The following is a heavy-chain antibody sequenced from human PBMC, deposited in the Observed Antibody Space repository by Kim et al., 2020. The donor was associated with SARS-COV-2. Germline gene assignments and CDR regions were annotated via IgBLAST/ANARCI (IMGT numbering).Heavy chain of an antibody. CDR3: AKGLSGYLVY. D-gene: IGHD3-22*01. J-gene: IGHJ4*02. CDR1: GFTFSSYG. V-gene: IGHV3-30*18. Sequence: GGSLRLSCAASGFTFSSYGMHWVRQAPGKGLEWVAVISYDGSNKYYADSVKGRFTISRDNSKNTLYLQMNSLRAEDTAVYYCAKGLSGYLVYWGQGTLVTVSS. CDR2: ISYDGSNK.